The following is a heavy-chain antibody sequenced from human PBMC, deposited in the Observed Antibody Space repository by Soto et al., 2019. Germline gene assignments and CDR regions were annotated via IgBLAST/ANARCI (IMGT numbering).Heavy chain of an antibody. Sequence: GGSLRLSCVGTGLNFDDFAMHWVRQAPGKGREWVSGITWNSRVLAYADSVKGRFTISRANARNSLYLQMDSLRDEDTALYYCAKGRYDFCSPYYFDSWGQGTLVTVSS. CDR1: GLNFDDFA. CDR3: AKGRYDFCSPYYFDS. CDR2: ITWNSRVL. D-gene: IGHD3-3*01. V-gene: IGHV3-9*01. J-gene: IGHJ4*02.